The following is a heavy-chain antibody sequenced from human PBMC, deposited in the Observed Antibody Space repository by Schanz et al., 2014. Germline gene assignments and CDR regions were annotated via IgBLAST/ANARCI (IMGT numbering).Heavy chain of an antibody. CDR2: IIPILDKT. CDR3: ARDGEAAADCDY. J-gene: IGHJ4*02. D-gene: IGHD6-13*01. Sequence: QVQLVQSGAEVKKPGSSVKVSCKASGGTFSSSTLTWVRQAPGQGLEWMGRIIPILDKTNYAQKFQGRVTMTADKSTSTVCMEVSGLRSEDTAVYYCARDGEAAADCDYWGQGTLVTVSS. CDR1: GGTFSSST. V-gene: IGHV1-69*08.